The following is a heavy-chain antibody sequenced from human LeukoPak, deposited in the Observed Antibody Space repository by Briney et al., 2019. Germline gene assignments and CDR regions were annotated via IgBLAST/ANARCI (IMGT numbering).Heavy chain of an antibody. V-gene: IGHV4-39*01. CDR2: IYYSGST. J-gene: IGHJ3*02. Sequence: SETLSLTCTVSGGSISSSSYYWGWIRQPPGKGLEWIGSIYYSGSTYYNPSLKSRVTISVDTSKNQFSLKLSSVTAADTAVYYCASPYYGSGSRAFDIWGQGTMVTVSS. CDR1: GGSISSSSYY. D-gene: IGHD3-10*01. CDR3: ASPYYGSGSRAFDI.